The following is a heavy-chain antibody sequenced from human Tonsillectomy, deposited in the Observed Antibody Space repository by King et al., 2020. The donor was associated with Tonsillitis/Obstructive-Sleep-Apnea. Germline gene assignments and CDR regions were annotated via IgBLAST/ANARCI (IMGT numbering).Heavy chain of an antibody. CDR2: IFYSGST. V-gene: IGHV4-59*01. D-gene: IGHD2-2*01. J-gene: IGHJ6*03. Sequence: QLQESGPGLVKPSETLSLTCTVSGGSISSYYWSWIRQPPGKGLEWIGYIFYSGSTNYNTSLTSRCTISVDTSKNQFSLKLSSVTAADTAVYYCARVHCSSTSCYGNYYYMDVWGKGTTVTVSS. CDR3: ARVHCSSTSCYGNYYYMDV. CDR1: GGSISSYY.